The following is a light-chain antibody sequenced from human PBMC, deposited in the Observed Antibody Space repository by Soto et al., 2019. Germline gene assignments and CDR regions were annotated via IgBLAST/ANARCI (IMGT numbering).Light chain of an antibody. CDR3: QRSYTTPPL. CDR2: AAS. Sequence: DIQMTQSPSSLSASVGDRVTITCRASQSVSTYLNWCQQKSGKAPKLLMYAASSLQSGVPSRFSGSGSGTEFTLTISNLQLEDFATYYCQRSYTTPPLFGQGTKVEIK. J-gene: IGKJ1*01. V-gene: IGKV1-39*01. CDR1: QSVSTY.